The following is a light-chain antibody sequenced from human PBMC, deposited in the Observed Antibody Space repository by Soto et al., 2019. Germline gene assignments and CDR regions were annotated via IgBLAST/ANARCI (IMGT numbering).Light chain of an antibody. CDR1: QSIGSW. CDR3: QQLNSYPIT. CDR2: AAS. V-gene: IGKV1-9*01. J-gene: IGKJ5*01. Sequence: IQLTQSPSYMYASVGDRVPITCRASQSIGSWLAWYQQKPGKAPKLLIYAASTLQSGVPSSFGGSGSGTEFTLTISSLQPEDFATYYCQQLNSYPITFGQGTRLEIK.